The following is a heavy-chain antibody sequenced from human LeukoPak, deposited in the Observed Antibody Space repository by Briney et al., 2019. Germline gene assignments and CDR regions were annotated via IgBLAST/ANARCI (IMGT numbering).Heavy chain of an antibody. CDR1: GFTFSSYA. D-gene: IGHD6-19*01. J-gene: IGHJ3*02. Sequence: GGSLRLSCAASGFTFSSYAMHWVRQAPGKGLEWVAVISCDGSNKYYADSVKGRFTISRDNSKNTLYLQMNSLRAEDTAVYYCARGSRIAVAGSSYGLFDIWGQGTMVTVSS. V-gene: IGHV3-30-3*01. CDR2: ISCDGSNK. CDR3: ARGSRIAVAGSSYGLFDI.